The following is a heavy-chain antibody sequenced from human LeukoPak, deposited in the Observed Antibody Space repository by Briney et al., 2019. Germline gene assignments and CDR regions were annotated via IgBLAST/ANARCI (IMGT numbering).Heavy chain of an antibody. Sequence: SETLSLTCTVSGGSISSSSYYWGWIRQPPGKGLEWIGSIYYSGSTYYDPSLKSRVTISVDTSKNQFSLKLSSVTAADTAVYYCARLGGYSANQLRVMGFDPWGQGTLVTVSS. CDR3: ARLGGYSANQLRVMGFDP. J-gene: IGHJ5*02. CDR1: GGSISSSSYY. CDR2: IYYSGST. V-gene: IGHV4-39*01. D-gene: IGHD5-12*01.